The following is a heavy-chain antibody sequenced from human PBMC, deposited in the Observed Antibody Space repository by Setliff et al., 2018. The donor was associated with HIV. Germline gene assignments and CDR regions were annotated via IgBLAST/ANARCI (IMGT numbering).Heavy chain of an antibody. Sequence: PGGSLRLSCAASGFTFSSYEMNWVRQAPGKGLEWVSYISSSGGTIYYADSVKGRFTISRDNAKNTLYLQMNSLRAEDTAVYYCVRDITTCWDVWGQGTTVTVSS. D-gene: IGHD4-4*01. V-gene: IGHV3-48*03. CDR1: GFTFSSYE. J-gene: IGHJ6*02. CDR2: ISSSGGTI. CDR3: VRDITTCWDV.